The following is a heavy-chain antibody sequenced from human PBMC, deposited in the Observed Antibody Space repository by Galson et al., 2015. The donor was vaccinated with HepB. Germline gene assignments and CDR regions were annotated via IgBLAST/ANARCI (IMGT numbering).Heavy chain of an antibody. J-gene: IGHJ4*02. V-gene: IGHV3-21*01. CDR2: ISSSSSNI. CDR3: ARVGLLLGELSFRGPTYYFDY. CDR1: GFTFSSYS. D-gene: IGHD3-16*02. Sequence: SLRLSCAASGFTFSSYSMNWVRQAPGKGLEWVSFISSSSSNIYYADSVEGRFTISRDNAKNSLFLQMNSLRAEDTAVYFCARVGLLLGELSFRGPTYYFDYWGQGTLVTVSS.